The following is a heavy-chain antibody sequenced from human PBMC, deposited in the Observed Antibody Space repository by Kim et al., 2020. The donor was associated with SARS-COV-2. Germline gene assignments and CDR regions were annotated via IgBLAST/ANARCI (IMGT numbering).Heavy chain of an antibody. D-gene: IGHD3-10*01. CDR3: ARVVRGVGGYYYGMDV. CDR1: GGTFSSYA. J-gene: IGHJ6*02. V-gene: IGHV1-69*13. CDR2: IIPIFGTA. Sequence: SVKVSCKASGGTFSSYAISWVRQAPGQGLEWIGGIIPIFGTANYAQKFQGRVTITADESTSTAYMELSSLRSEDTAVYYCARVVRGVGGYYYGMDVWGQGTTVTVSS.